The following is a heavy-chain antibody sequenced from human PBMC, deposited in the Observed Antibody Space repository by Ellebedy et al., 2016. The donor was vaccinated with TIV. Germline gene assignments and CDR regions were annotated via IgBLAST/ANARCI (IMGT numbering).Heavy chain of an antibody. CDR3: AKGHSSGWYFFDY. J-gene: IGHJ4*02. CDR2: ISASGGST. D-gene: IGHD6-19*01. CDR1: GSTFSSYA. Sequence: GGSLRLSCAASGSTFSSYAMSWVRQAPGKGLEWVSTISASGGSTYYAASVKGRFTISRDKSKNTLFLQMNSLRAEDTAVYYCAKGHSSGWYFFDYWGQGTPVTVSS. V-gene: IGHV3-23*01.